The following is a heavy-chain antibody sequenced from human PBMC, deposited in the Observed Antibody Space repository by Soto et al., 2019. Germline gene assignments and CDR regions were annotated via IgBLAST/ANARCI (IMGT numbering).Heavy chain of an antibody. CDR1: GFTFSDSA. CDR3: TSRRDWTAVDPLDY. J-gene: IGHJ4*02. CDR2: IRNKTNNYAT. D-gene: IGHD2-21*01. Sequence: EVQLVESGGGLVQPGGSPKLSCAASGFTFSDSAMHWVRQASGKGLEWVGRIRNKTNNYATAYIASVKGRFTISRDDSKNTVYLQMNSLKIDDTAVYFCTSRRDWTAVDPLDYWGLGTLVTVSS. V-gene: IGHV3-73*02.